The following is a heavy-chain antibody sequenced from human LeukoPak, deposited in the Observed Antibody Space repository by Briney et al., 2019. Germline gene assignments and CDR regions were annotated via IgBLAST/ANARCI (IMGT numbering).Heavy chain of an antibody. V-gene: IGHV4-4*07. CDR1: RGSMSSFY. Sequence: SETLSLTCTVSRGSMSSFYWSWIRQPAGKGLEWIGRIYSSGHTNYIPSLKSRMAMSIDTSKNQFSLNLRSVTAADTAVYYCARHGSVRSPLGPWGQGTLVTVSS. D-gene: IGHD3-10*01. CDR3: ARHGSVRSPLGP. J-gene: IGHJ5*02. CDR2: IYSSGHT.